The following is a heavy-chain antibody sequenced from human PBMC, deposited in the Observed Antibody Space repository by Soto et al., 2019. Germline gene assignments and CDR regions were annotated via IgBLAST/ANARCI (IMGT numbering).Heavy chain of an antibody. CDR2: IFAGGRT. D-gene: IGHD6-13*01. CDR1: GLSVRTNY. Sequence: GGPLRLSCAASGLSVRTNYMTWVCQAPGKGLERVSLIFAGGRTYYADSVKGRFTISRDNSKNTLYLQMNSLSAEDTGVYYCARERIAAGGTHDAIDIRGQGTMVTVSS. V-gene: IGHV3-53*01. CDR3: ARERIAAGGTHDAIDI. J-gene: IGHJ3*02.